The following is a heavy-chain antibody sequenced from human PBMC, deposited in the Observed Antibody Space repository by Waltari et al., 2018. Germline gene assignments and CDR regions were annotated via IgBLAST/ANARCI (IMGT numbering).Heavy chain of an antibody. V-gene: IGHV3-21*01. J-gene: IGHJ4*02. CDR2: ISSSSSYI. CDR1: GFTFSSYS. D-gene: IGHD6-19*01. Sequence: EVQLVESGGGLVKPGGSLRLSCAASGFTFSSYSMNWVRQAPGKGLEWVSSISSSSSYIYYADSVKGRCTISRDNAKNSLYLQMNSLRAEDTAVYYCAREEAVAGLGFDYWGQGTLVTVSS. CDR3: AREEAVAGLGFDY.